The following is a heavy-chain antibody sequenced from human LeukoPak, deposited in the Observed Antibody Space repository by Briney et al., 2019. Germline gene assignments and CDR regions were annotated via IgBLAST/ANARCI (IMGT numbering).Heavy chain of an antibody. D-gene: IGHD1-1*01. V-gene: IGHV3-48*03. CDR1: GFNVRNYA. CDR3: ARKLTGTTYFDC. J-gene: IGHJ4*02. CDR2: IHSSGGTI. Sequence: QAGGSLRLSCAASGFNVRNYAMTWVRQAPGKGLEWVSYIHSSGGTIYYADSVKGRFTISRDSAKNSVYLRMNSLRAEDTALYYCARKLTGTTYFDCWGQGTLVTVSS.